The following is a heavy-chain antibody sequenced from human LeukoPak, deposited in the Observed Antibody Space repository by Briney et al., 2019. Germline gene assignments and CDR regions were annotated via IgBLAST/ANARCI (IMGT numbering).Heavy chain of an antibody. CDR2: IYQSGST. J-gene: IGHJ6*02. Sequence: PSETLSLTCSVSGYSISSGYYWGWIRQSPAKGLEWIGIIYQSGSTHYNPSLKSRVTISVDTSKNQFSLKLSSVTAADTAVYYCAQATSQYYDILTGPVGGMDVWGQGTTVTVSS. D-gene: IGHD3-9*01. CDR3: AQATSQYYDILTGPVGGMDV. V-gene: IGHV4-38-2*02. CDR1: GYSISSGYY.